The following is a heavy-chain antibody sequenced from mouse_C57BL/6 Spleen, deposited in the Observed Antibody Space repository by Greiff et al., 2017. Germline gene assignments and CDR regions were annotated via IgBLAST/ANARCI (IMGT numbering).Heavy chain of an antibody. Sequence: VQLQQPGAELVKPGASVKMSCKASGYTFTSYWITWVKQRPGQGLEWIGDIYPGSGSTNYNEKFKSKATLTVDTSSSTAYMQLSSLTSEDSAVYYCARWDTTVVATNYFDYWGQGTTLTVSS. D-gene: IGHD1-1*01. CDR3: ARWDTTVVATNYFDY. V-gene: IGHV1-55*01. CDR2: IYPGSGST. J-gene: IGHJ2*01. CDR1: GYTFTSYW.